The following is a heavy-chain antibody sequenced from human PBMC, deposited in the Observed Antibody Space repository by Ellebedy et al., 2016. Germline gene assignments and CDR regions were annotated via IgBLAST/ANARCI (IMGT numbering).Heavy chain of an antibody. CDR2: MNPNSGNT. J-gene: IGHJ4*02. V-gene: IGHV1-8*02. CDR3: ARGRSPPLSGSYYDFDY. CDR1: GYTFTGYY. D-gene: IGHD1-26*01. Sequence: ASVKVSXXASGYTFTGYYMHWVRQAPGQGLEWMGWMNPNSGNTGYAQKFQGRVTMTRNTSISTAYMELSSLRSEDTAVYYCARGRSPPLSGSYYDFDYWGQGTLVTVSS.